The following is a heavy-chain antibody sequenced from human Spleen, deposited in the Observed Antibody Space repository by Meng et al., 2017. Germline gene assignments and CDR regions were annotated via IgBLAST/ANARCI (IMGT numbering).Heavy chain of an antibody. D-gene: IGHD3-10*01. CDR1: GYNFPDYW. J-gene: IGHJ6*02. CDR2: IDPKSGDT. CDR3: ARDRVVRRLINPYYYGMDV. Sequence: ASVKVSCKPSGYNFPDYWLHWVRRAPGQGLEWMGRIDPKSGDTHYAQRFQGRVTMTGDTSISTAYMELSGLRSDDTAMYYCARDRVVRRLINPYYYGMDVWGQGTTVTVSS. V-gene: IGHV1-2*06.